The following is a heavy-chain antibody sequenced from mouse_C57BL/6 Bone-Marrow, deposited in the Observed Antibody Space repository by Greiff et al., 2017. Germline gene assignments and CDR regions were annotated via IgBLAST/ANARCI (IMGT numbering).Heavy chain of an antibody. CDR1: GYSFTSYY. CDR2: IYPGSGNT. D-gene: IGHD1-1*01. V-gene: IGHV1-66*01. J-gene: IGHJ3*01. CDR3: ARDYYGSWFAY. Sequence: QVQLQQSGPELVKPGASVKISCKASGYSFTSYYIHWVKQRPGQGLEWIGWIYPGSGNTKYNEKFKGKATLTADKSSSTAYMQLSSLTSEDSAVYYCARDYYGSWFAYWGQGTLVTVSA.